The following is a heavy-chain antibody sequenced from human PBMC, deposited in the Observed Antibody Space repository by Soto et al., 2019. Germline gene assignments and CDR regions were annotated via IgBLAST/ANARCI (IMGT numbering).Heavy chain of an antibody. Sequence: EVQLVESGGGLVKPGGSLRLSCAASGFTFSSYSMNWVRQAPGKGLKWVSSISSSSSYIYYADSVKGRFTISRDNAKNSLYLQMNSLRAEDTAVYYCARGHYGSGSFVYFDYWGQGTLVTVSS. CDR3: ARGHYGSGSFVYFDY. D-gene: IGHD3-10*01. J-gene: IGHJ4*02. CDR1: GFTFSSYS. V-gene: IGHV3-21*01. CDR2: ISSSSSYI.